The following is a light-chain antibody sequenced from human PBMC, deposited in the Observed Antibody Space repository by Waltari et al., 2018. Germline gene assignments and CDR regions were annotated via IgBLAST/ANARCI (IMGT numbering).Light chain of an antibody. V-gene: IGKV3-15*01. CDR3: QQYNNWRT. CDR1: QSIARN. CDR2: GAS. Sequence: EVLMTQSPATLSVPPGERGTLSCRASQSIARNLAWYQQKPGQAPRLLIYGASTRAPGVPDRFSGSGSGTEFTLTISSLQSEDFAVYYCQQYNNWRTFGQGTKVEIK. J-gene: IGKJ2*01.